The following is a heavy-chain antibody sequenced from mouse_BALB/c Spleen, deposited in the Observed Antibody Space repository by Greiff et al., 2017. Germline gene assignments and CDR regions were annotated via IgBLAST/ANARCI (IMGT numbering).Heavy chain of an antibody. CDR1: GFTFSDYY. Sequence: EVQLMESGGGLVKPGGSLKLSCAASGFTFSDYYMYWVRQTPEKRLEWVATISDGGSYTYYPDSVKGRFTISRDNAKNNLYLQMSSLKSEDTAMYYCARDRPFAYWGQGTLVTVSA. CDR3: ARDRPFAY. CDR2: ISDGGSYT. J-gene: IGHJ3*01. V-gene: IGHV5-4*02.